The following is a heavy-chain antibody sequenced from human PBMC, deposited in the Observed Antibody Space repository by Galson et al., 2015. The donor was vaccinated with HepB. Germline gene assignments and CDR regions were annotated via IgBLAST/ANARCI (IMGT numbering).Heavy chain of an antibody. Sequence: SVKVSCKASGYTFTTYYIHWVRQAPGQGLEWMGIINPTGGSTTYAQKFQDRVTMTRDTSTGTVYMEVSSLRSEDTAVYYRTRSRNVAVPGAQFDYWGQGTLVTVSS. J-gene: IGHJ4*02. D-gene: IGHD6-19*01. CDR3: TRSRNVAVPGAQFDY. CDR1: GYTFTTYY. V-gene: IGHV1-46*03. CDR2: INPTGGST.